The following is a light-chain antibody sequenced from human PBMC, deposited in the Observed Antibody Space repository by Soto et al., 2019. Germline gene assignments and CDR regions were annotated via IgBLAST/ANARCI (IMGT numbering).Light chain of an antibody. V-gene: IGKV3-20*01. Sequence: EIGLTQSPGTLSLSPGERATLSCRASQTLTNSRLAWYQQTPGQAPRFLIYVASNRATGIPDRFSGCGSGTVFTLTISRLEPEDFAGYYCQQCSSSPRTFGEGTKLEIK. CDR3: QQCSSSPRT. J-gene: IGKJ2*01. CDR2: VAS. CDR1: QTLTNSR.